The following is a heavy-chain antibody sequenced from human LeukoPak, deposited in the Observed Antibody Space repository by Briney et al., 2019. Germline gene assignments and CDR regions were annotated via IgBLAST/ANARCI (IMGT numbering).Heavy chain of an antibody. CDR1: GYTFTGYY. V-gene: IGHV1-2*02. D-gene: IGHD1-1*01. CDR3: ARVTTGTTGAFDI. CDR2: INPNSGGT. Sequence: ASVKVSCKASGYTFTGYYMHWARQAPGQGLEWMGWINPNSGGTNYAQKFQGRVTMTRDTSISTAYMELSRLRPDDTAVYYCARVTTGTTGAFDIWGQGTMVTVSS. J-gene: IGHJ3*02.